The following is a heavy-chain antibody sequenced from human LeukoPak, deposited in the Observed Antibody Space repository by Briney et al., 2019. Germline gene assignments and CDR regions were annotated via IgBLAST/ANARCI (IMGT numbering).Heavy chain of an antibody. Sequence: PSETLSLTCTVSGGSISSNSYYWGWIRQPPGKGLEWIGSIYYSGSPYYNPSLKSRVTISVDTSKNQFSLRLSSVTAADTAVYYCARQVYSGTHYFDYWGQGTLATVSS. CDR3: ARQVYSGTHYFDY. J-gene: IGHJ4*02. D-gene: IGHD1-26*01. CDR2: IYYSGSP. V-gene: IGHV4-39*01. CDR1: GGSISSNSYY.